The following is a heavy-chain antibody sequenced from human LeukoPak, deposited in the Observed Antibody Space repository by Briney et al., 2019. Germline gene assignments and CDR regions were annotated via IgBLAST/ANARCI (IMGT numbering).Heavy chain of an antibody. J-gene: IGHJ4*02. CDR3: AKGRKDFDTNLGPFDS. Sequence: SETLSLSCTVSGGSINKYYWSWIRQSPGKGLEWLGYVHDSAGTIYNPSLKSRVTISVGTSKTQFSLKVTSVTTADTAVYYCAKGRKDFDTNLGPFDSWGQGILVTVSS. D-gene: IGHD3-9*01. CDR1: GGSINKYY. V-gene: IGHV4-59*01. CDR2: VHDSAGT.